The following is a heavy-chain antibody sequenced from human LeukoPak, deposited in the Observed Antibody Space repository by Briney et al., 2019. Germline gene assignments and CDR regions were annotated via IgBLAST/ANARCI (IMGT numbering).Heavy chain of an antibody. CDR3: AKDAGDQGYFDY. CDR1: GFTFSSYA. J-gene: IGHJ4*02. Sequence: AGRSLRLSCAASGFTFSSYAMSWVRQAPGKGLEWVSAISGSGGSTYYADSVKGRFTISRDNSQNTLYLQMNSLRTEDTAVYYCAKDAGDQGYFDYWGQGTLVTVSS. D-gene: IGHD3-16*01. CDR2: ISGSGGST. V-gene: IGHV3-23*01.